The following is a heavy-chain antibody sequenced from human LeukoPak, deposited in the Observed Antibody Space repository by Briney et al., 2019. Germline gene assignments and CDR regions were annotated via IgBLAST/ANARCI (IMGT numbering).Heavy chain of an antibody. J-gene: IGHJ6*03. CDR1: GGSISSSSYY. CDR3: ARHYGDHEVYYYYYYMDV. CDR2: IYYSGST. V-gene: IGHV4-39*01. D-gene: IGHD4-17*01. Sequence: SETVSLTCTVSGGSISSSSYYWGWIRQPPGKGLEWIGSIYYSGSTYYNPSLKSRVTISVDTSKNQFSLKLSSVTAADTAVYYCARHYGDHEVYYYYYYMDVWGKGTTVTVSS.